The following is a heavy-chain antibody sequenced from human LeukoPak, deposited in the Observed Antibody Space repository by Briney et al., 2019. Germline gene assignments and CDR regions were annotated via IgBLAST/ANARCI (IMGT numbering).Heavy chain of an antibody. Sequence: SETLSLTCTVSGAPIVRSNYHWGWIRQPPGKGLEWIGNVYYSGITHYNPSLKGRVDMSVDTSKNQFSLKLDSVTAADTAVYYCARNYYDSSGYYHFDFWGQGSLVTVSS. J-gene: IGHJ4*02. V-gene: IGHV4-39*01. CDR2: VYYSGIT. CDR1: GAPIVRSNYH. CDR3: ARNYYDSSGYYHFDF. D-gene: IGHD3-22*01.